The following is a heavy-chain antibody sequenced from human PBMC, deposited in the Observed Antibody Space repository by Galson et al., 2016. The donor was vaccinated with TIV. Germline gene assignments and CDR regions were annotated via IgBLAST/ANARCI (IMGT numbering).Heavy chain of an antibody. J-gene: IGHJ6*02. D-gene: IGHD1-26*01. V-gene: IGHV3-9*01. Sequence: SLRLSCAAAGFIFDAYAMHWVRQAPGKGLEWVSGIHWSSSTTGYADSVKGRFTISRDNAKNSLYLQMNSLRGEDTALYYCAKGAKEHVYHAMDVWGQGTTVTVSS. CDR2: IHWSSSTT. CDR3: AKGAKEHVYHAMDV. CDR1: GFIFDAYA.